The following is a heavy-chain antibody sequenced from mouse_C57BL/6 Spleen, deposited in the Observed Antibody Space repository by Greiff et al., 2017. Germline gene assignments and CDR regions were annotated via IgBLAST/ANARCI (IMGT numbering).Heavy chain of an antibody. V-gene: IGHV2-2*01. J-gene: IGHJ1*03. CDR2: IWSGGST. Sequence: VQLQQSGPGLVQPSQSLSITCTVSGFSLTSYGVHWVRQSPGKGLEWLGVIWSGGSTDDNAAFISRLSISKDNSKSQVFFKMNSLQADDTAIYYCARGGNYGSPYWYFDVWGTGTTVTVSS. CDR1: GFSLTSYG. D-gene: IGHD1-1*01. CDR3: ARGGNYGSPYWYFDV.